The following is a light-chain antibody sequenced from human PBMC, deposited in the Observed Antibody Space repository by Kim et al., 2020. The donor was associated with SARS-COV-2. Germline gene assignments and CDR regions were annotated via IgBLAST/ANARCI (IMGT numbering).Light chain of an antibody. Sequence: GQRVTSSCSGGSSNIGTNYVYWYQQLPGTAPKLLIYTNNQRPSGVPDRFSGSKSGTSASLAIIGLRSEDEADYYCAAWDDSLSGVVFGGGTQLTVL. CDR2: TNN. CDR1: SSNIGTNY. J-gene: IGLJ2*01. CDR3: AAWDDSLSGVV. V-gene: IGLV1-47*01.